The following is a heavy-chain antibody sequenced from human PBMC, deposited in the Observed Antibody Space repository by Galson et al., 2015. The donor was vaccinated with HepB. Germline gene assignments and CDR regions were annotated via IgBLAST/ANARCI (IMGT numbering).Heavy chain of an antibody. Sequence: ETLSLTCTVSGGSISGYYWSWIRQPPGKGLEWIGYIYYSGSSNYNPSLKSRLIISVDTSKNQFSLKLSSVTAADTAVYYCARHVALGAGFKFDPWGQGTLVTVSS. CDR2: IYYSGSS. D-gene: IGHD1-26*01. CDR1: GGSISGYY. J-gene: IGHJ5*02. CDR3: ARHVALGAGFKFDP. V-gene: IGHV4-59*08.